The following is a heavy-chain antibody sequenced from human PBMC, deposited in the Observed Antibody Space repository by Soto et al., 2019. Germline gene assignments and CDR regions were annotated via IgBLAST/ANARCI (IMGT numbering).Heavy chain of an antibody. CDR2: IWYDGHKE. V-gene: IGHV3-33*01. D-gene: IGHD3-3*02. CDR1: GFIFSNYG. J-gene: IGHJ5*02. CDR3: ASEREVDYYHWFDP. Sequence: QVQLVESGGGVVQPEKSLRLSCAASGFIFSNYGMHWVRQAPGKGLEWVAVIWYDGHKEYYADSVKGRFIISRDNSRNAVYRQMNSRRAEDTAVYYCASEREVDYYHWFDPWGQGTLVTVSS.